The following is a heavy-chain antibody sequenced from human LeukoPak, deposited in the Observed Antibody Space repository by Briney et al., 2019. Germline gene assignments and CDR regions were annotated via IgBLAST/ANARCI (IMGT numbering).Heavy chain of an antibody. V-gene: IGHV4-30-2*01. J-gene: IGHJ4*02. CDR3: ARGGVEGRGYSGYDFGYYFDY. CDR2: IYHSGST. Sequence: PSETLSLTCTVSGGSISSGGYYWSWIRQPPGKGPEWIVYIYHSGSTYYNPSLKSRVTISVDTSKNQFSLKLSSVTAADTAVYYCARGGVEGRGYSGYDFGYYFDYWGQGTLVTVSS. CDR1: GGSISSGGYY. D-gene: IGHD5-12*01.